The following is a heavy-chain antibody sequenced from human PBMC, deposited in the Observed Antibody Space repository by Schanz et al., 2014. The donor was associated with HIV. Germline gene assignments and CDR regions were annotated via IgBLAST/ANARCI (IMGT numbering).Heavy chain of an antibody. J-gene: IGHJ4*02. CDR1: GFTFSNYA. D-gene: IGHD4-17*01. V-gene: IGHV3-30-3*01. Sequence: QVQLVESGGGVVQPGRSLRLSCAVSGFTFSNYAMHWVRQAPGKGLEWVAVISYDGSNKYYADSVKGRFTIFRDNSKNTLYLQMNSLRAEDTAVYYCAKEQYGAVFDYWGQGTLVTVSS. CDR3: AKEQYGAVFDY. CDR2: ISYDGSNK.